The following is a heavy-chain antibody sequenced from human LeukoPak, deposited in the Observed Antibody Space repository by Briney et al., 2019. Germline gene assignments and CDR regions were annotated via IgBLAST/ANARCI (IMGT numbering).Heavy chain of an antibody. CDR3: ARGGDTALVRNYYYMDV. D-gene: IGHD5-18*01. CDR1: GGTFSTYA. V-gene: IGHV1-69*13. CDR2: IIPIFGTT. J-gene: IGHJ6*03. Sequence: SVKVSCKASGGTFSTYAISWVRQAPGQGLEWMGGIIPIFGTTHYAQRFQVRVTITADESTGTAYMELSSLTSDDTAVYYCARGGDTALVRNYYYMDVWGKGTTVIISS.